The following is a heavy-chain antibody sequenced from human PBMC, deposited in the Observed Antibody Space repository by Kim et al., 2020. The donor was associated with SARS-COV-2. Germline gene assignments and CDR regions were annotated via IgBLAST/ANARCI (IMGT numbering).Heavy chain of an antibody. J-gene: IGHJ4*02. D-gene: IGHD6-6*01. CDR1: GFTFGNYA. Sequence: GGSLRLSCAASGFTFGNYAMSWVRQAPGKGLEWVSGIGAGGFSTYYADSVKGRFTISRDNSKNTLYVQMNSLRAEDTAVYYCSKKYSTTSGRFDYWGQGT. V-gene: IGHV3-23*01. CDR3: SKKYSTTSGRFDY. CDR2: IGAGGFST.